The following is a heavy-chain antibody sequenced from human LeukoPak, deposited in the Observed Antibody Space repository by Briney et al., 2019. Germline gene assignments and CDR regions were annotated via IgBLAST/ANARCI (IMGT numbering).Heavy chain of an antibody. J-gene: IGHJ4*02. D-gene: IGHD3-22*01. Sequence: ASVKLSCKASGYTFTSYGISWVRQAPGQGLEWMGWISANSGNTNYAHTLKGRVTMTTDTSTNTAYMELTSLRSDDTAVYYCAREVPYDSSVYYQPFDYWGQGTLVSVSS. CDR1: GYTFTSYG. CDR3: AREVPYDSSVYYQPFDY. V-gene: IGHV1-18*01. CDR2: ISANSGNT.